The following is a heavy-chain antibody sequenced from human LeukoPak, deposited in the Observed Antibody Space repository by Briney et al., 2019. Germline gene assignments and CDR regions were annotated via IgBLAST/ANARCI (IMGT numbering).Heavy chain of an antibody. D-gene: IGHD3-9*01. CDR2: IKQDGSEK. CDR1: GFTFRSYW. V-gene: IGHV3-7*01. J-gene: IGHJ3*02. Sequence: GGSLRLSCAGSGFTFRSYWMHWVRQAPGKGLEWVANIKQDGSEKYYVDSVKGRFTISRDNANDSVYLQMNSLRAEDTAVYYCARRYFDWFLGAGGSLDIWGQGTMITVSS. CDR3: ARRYFDWFLGAGGSLDI.